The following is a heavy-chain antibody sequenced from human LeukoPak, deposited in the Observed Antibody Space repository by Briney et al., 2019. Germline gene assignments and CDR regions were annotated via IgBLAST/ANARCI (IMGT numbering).Heavy chain of an antibody. J-gene: IGHJ4*02. CDR3: AKDLPAYYAILTGYHMGPVFDY. CDR1: GFTFSSYG. D-gene: IGHD3-9*01. V-gene: IGHV3-30*02. CDR2: IRYDGSNK. Sequence: GGSLRLSCAASGFTFSSYGMHWVRQAPGKGLEWVAFIRYDGSNKYYADSVKGRFTISRDNSKNTLYLQMNSLRAEDTAVYYCAKDLPAYYAILTGYHMGPVFDYWGQGTLVTVSS.